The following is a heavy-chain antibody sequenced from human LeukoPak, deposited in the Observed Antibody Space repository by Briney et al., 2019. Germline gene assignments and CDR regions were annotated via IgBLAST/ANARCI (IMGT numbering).Heavy chain of an antibody. V-gene: IGHV3-30*18. CDR2: ISYDGSNK. D-gene: IGHD3-10*01. Sequence: GGSLRLSCAASGFTFSSYGMHWVRQAPGKGLEWVAVISYDGSNKYYADSVKGRFTISRDNSKNTLYLQMNSLRAEDTAVYYCAKDRSWGITMVRGVFDYWGQGTLVTVSS. CDR1: GFTFSSYG. CDR3: AKDRSWGITMVRGVFDY. J-gene: IGHJ4*02.